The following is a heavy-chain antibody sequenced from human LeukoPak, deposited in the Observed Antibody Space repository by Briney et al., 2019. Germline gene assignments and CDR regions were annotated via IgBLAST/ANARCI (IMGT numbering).Heavy chain of an antibody. V-gene: IGHV3-23*01. J-gene: IGHJ4*02. D-gene: IGHD3-10*01. CDR2: ISGSGGST. CDR3: ARVVYGSGTHYDY. Sequence: QSGGSLRLSCAASGFTFSSYAMSWVRQAPGKGLEWVSAISGSGGSTYYADSVKGRFTISRDNSKNTLYLQMNSLRDEDTALYYCARVVYGSGTHYDYWGQGTLVTVSS. CDR1: GFTFSSYA.